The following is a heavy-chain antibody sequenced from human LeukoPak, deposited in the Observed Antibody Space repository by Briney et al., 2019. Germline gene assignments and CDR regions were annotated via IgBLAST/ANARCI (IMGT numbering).Heavy chain of an antibody. J-gene: IGHJ6*03. Sequence: GESLKISCKASGYTFATQWIGWVRQMPGKGLEWVGIIYPDDSDTTYSPSFQGQVTISADKSISTAYLQWDSLKASDTAMYYCARTTEAHSWRTRYYDYYMDVWGIGTTATVSS. D-gene: IGHD6-13*01. V-gene: IGHV5-51*01. CDR3: ARTTEAHSWRTRYYDYYMDV. CDR2: IYPDDSDT. CDR1: GYTFATQW.